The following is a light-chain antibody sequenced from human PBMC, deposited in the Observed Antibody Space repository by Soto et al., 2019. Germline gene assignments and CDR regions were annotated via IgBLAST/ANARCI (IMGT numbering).Light chain of an antibody. Sequence: QSALTQPRSVSGSPGQSVTISCTGTSSDVGGYNYVSWYQQHPGKAPKLMIYDVTKRPSGVPDRFSGPKSGNTASLTISGLQAEDEADHYCCSYAGSYTFGVVFGGGTKLTVL. J-gene: IGLJ2*01. CDR1: SSDVGGYNY. CDR2: DVT. V-gene: IGLV2-11*01. CDR3: CSYAGSYTFGVV.